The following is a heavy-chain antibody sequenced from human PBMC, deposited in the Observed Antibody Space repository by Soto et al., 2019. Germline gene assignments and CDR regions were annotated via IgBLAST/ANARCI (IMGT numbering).Heavy chain of an antibody. CDR2: SYYDDTT. Sequence: QLQLQESGPGLVKPSETLSLTCTFSVGSISSSGYSWGWIRQPPGKGLEWIGVSYYDDTTYYTPSLTSRVTISVDTSQNQFSLKLSSVTAADTAVYYCARRKEAYYFDYWGQGTLVTVSS. CDR3: ARRKEAYYFDY. V-gene: IGHV4-39*01. J-gene: IGHJ4*02. CDR1: VGSISSSGYS.